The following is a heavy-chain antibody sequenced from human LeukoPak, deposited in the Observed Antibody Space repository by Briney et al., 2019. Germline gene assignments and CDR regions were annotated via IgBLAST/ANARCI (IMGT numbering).Heavy chain of an antibody. V-gene: IGHV3-48*03. CDR3: AKRQDGGEGYYYYNYGLTS. Sequence: GGSLRLSCAASGFTFSSYGMNWVRQVPGKGLEWISYISSSGSTIYYADSVKGRSTISRDNSKKTLNLQMNSLRDEDTAIYFCAKRQDGGEGYYYYNYGLTSGAKGPRSPSP. CDR2: ISSSGSTI. D-gene: IGHD4-23*01. CDR1: GFTFSSYG. J-gene: IGHJ6*02.